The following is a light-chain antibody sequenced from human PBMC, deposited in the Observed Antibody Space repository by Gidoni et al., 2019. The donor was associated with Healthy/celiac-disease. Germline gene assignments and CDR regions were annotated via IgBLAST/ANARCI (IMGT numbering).Light chain of an antibody. Sequence: QSALTQPASGSGSLGQSITISCTGTSSDVGGYNYVSWYQQHPGKAPKLMIYDVSNRPSGVSNRFSGSTSGNTASLTISGLQAEDEADYYCSSYTSSSTRVFGGGTKLTVL. J-gene: IGLJ3*02. CDR1: SSDVGGYNY. CDR3: SSYTSSSTRV. CDR2: DVS. V-gene: IGLV2-14*03.